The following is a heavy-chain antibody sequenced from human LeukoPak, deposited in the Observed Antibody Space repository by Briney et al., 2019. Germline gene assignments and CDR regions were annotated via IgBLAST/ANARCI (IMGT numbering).Heavy chain of an antibody. Sequence: ASVKVSCKASGYTFTGYYMHWVRQAPGQGLEGMGWINPNSGGTNYAQKFQGRVTMTRDTSISTAYMELSRLRSDDTAVYSCARDLGVVPAAMGWFDPWGQGTLVTVSS. CDR2: INPNSGGT. CDR3: ARDLGVVPAAMGWFDP. J-gene: IGHJ5*02. CDR1: GYTFTGYY. D-gene: IGHD2-2*01. V-gene: IGHV1-2*02.